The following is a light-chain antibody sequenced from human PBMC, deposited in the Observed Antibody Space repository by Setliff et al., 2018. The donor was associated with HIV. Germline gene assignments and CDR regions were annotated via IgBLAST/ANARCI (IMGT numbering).Light chain of an antibody. CDR3: SSYAGTNHPYV. J-gene: IGLJ1*01. Sequence: QSVLTQPPSASGSPGQSVTISCTGTSSDVGGYNYVSWYQHHPGRPPKPLIYEVNQRPSGVPDRFSGSKSGNTASLTVSGLQAEDEADYYCSSYAGTNHPYVFGTGTKSPS. V-gene: IGLV2-8*01. CDR1: SSDVGGYNY. CDR2: EVN.